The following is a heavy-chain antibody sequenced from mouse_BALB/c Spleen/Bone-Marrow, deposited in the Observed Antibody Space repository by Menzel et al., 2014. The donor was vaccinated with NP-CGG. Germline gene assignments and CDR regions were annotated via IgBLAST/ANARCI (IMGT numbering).Heavy chain of an antibody. CDR3: ARGDFVGVAY. V-gene: IGHV14-3*02. J-gene: IGHJ3*01. Sequence: VQLQQSGAELVKPGASVKLSCTASGFNIKDTYMHWVKQRPEQGLEWIGRIDPANGNTKYDPKFQDKATITADTSSNTAYLQLSSLTSGDAAVYYCARGDFVGVAYWGQGTLVTVSA. CDR2: IDPANGNT. D-gene: IGHD3-3*01. CDR1: GFNIKDTY.